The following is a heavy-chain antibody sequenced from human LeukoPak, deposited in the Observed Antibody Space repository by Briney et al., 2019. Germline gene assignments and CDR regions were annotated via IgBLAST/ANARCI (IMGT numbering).Heavy chain of an antibody. D-gene: IGHD4-17*01. Sequence: SETLSLTCTVSGYSISSGYYWGWIRQPPGKGLEWIGSIYHSGSTYYNPSLKSRVTISVDTPKNQFSLRLSSVTAADTAVYYCARNGDYVDYWGQGTLVTVSS. J-gene: IGHJ4*02. CDR3: ARNGDYVDY. CDR1: GYSISSGYY. V-gene: IGHV4-38-2*02. CDR2: IYHSGST.